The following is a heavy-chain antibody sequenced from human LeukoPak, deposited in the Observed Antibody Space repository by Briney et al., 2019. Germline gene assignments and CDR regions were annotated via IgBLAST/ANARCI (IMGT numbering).Heavy chain of an antibody. CDR2: IIPIFGTA. J-gene: IGHJ4*02. CDR1: GGTFSSYA. CDR3: ARDLTGYDLGSDY. V-gene: IGHV1-69*13. D-gene: IGHD3-9*01. Sequence: SVKVSCKASGGTFSSYAISWVRQAPGQGLEWMGGIIPIFGTANYAQKFRGRVTITADESTSTAYMELSSLRSEDTAVYYCARDLTGYDLGSDYWGQGTLVTVSS.